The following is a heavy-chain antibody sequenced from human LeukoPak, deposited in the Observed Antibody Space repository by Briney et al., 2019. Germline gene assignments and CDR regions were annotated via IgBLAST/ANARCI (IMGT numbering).Heavy chain of an antibody. D-gene: IGHD3-16*02. J-gene: IGHJ4*02. Sequence: SETQSLTCAVSGGSFSGYYWSWIRQPPGKGLEWIGEINDSGSTNYNPSLKSRVTISVDTSKNQLSLKLSSVTAADTAVYYCARAYYDYVWGSYRQYYFDYWGQGTLVTVSS. CDR3: ARAYYDYVWGSYRQYYFDY. CDR2: INDSGST. CDR1: GGSFSGYY. V-gene: IGHV4-34*01.